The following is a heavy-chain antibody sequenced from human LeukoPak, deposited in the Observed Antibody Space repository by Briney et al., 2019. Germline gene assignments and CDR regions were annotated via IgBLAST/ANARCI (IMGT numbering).Heavy chain of an antibody. CDR3: ARAYQQWLPRSALDK. V-gene: IGHV3-7*04. J-gene: IGHJ3*02. D-gene: IGHD6-19*01. Sequence: PGGSLRLSCEASGFPFSSNWLSWVRQAPGKGLEWVATMNHDGSEAYYVDSMKGRFTISRDNAKKSLYLQMNSLRAEDTAVYFCARAYQQWLPRSALDKWGQGTVVTVSS. CDR2: MNHDGSEA. CDR1: GFPFSSNW.